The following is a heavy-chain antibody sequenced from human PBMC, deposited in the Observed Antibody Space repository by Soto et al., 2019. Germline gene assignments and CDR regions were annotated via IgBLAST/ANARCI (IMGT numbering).Heavy chain of an antibody. CDR1: GGTFSSYA. Sequence: SVKVSCKASGGTFSSYAISWVRQAPGQGLEWMGGIIPIFGTANYAQKFQGRVTITADESTSTAYMELSSLRSEDTAVYYCAREVGGYYYDSSGLDAFDIWGQGTMVTVSS. CDR2: IIPIFGTA. D-gene: IGHD3-22*01. CDR3: AREVGGYYYDSSGLDAFDI. V-gene: IGHV1-69*13. J-gene: IGHJ3*02.